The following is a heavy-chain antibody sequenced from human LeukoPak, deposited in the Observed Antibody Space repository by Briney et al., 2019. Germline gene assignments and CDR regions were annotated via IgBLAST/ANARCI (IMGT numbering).Heavy chain of an antibody. V-gene: IGHV4-30-2*01. D-gene: IGHD3-3*01. CDR3: ARVLDKPPFGVVDY. Sequence: PSQTLSLTCTVSGGSISSGGYYWSWIRQPPGKGLEWIGYIYHSGSTYYNPSLKSRVTISVDRSKNQFSLKLSSVTAADTAVYYCARVLDKPPFGVVDYWGQGTLVTVSS. CDR2: IYHSGST. CDR1: GGSISSGGYY. J-gene: IGHJ4*02.